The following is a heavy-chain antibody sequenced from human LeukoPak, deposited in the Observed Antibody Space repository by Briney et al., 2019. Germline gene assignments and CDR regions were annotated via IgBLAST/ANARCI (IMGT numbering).Heavy chain of an antibody. V-gene: IGHV3-7*01. D-gene: IGHD3-10*01. CDR1: GFTFTSYW. Sequence: GGSLRLSCVASGFTFTSYWMSWVRQAPGKGLEWVANIKQDGSEKYYVDSVKGRFTISRDNAKNSLYLQMNSLRAEDTAVYYCARDREGRGVLYSYYYYMDVWGKGTTVTISS. CDR3: ARDREGRGVLYSYYYYMDV. J-gene: IGHJ6*03. CDR2: IKQDGSEK.